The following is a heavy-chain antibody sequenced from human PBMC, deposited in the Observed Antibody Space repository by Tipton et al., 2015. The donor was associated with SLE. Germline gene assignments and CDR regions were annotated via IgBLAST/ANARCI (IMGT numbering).Heavy chain of an antibody. J-gene: IGHJ5*02. CDR3: ARGHPHIVVVIGGGWFDP. CDR1: GFTFGDYA. Sequence: LRLSCTASGFTFGDYAMSWIRQPPGKGLEWIGEINHSGTTYYNPSLKSRVTISADTSKKQFSLKLRSVTAADTAVYYCARGHPHIVVVIGGGWFDPWGQGTLVTVPS. D-gene: IGHD2-21*01. CDR2: INHSGTT. V-gene: IGHV4-34*01.